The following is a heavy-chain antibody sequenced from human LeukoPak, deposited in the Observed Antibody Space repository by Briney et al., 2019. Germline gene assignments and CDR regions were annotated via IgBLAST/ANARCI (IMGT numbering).Heavy chain of an antibody. CDR3: ARGTWTTAAFAT. V-gene: IGHV3-30-3*01. D-gene: IGHD1-14*01. Sequence: SCKVSGYTLTELSMHWVRQAPGKGLEWVAVISYDGSNKYYAYAVKGRVTISRDNSKNTLYLQMNRQRAEDTDVDDCARGTWTTAAFATWGKGPMATVSS. CDR2: ISYDGSNK. CDR1: GYTLTELS. J-gene: IGHJ3*02.